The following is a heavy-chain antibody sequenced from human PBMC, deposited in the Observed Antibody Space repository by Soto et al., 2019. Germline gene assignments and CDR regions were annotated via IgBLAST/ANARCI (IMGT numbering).Heavy chain of an antibody. V-gene: IGHV3-23*01. Sequence: GGSLRLSCAASGFTFSSYAMHWVRQAPGKGLEWVSSVRNSGDNTYYADSVKGRFTISRDTAKNTLYLQVNSLRGEETAVYYCARDSSISGWSTEYWGLGTLVTVSS. CDR2: VRNSGDNT. D-gene: IGHD6-19*01. CDR3: ARDSSISGWSTEY. CDR1: GFTFSSYA. J-gene: IGHJ4*02.